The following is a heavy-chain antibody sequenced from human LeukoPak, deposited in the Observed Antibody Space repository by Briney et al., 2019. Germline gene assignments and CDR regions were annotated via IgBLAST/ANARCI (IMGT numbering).Heavy chain of an antibody. D-gene: IGHD2-2*01. J-gene: IGHJ6*02. V-gene: IGHV3-23*01. Sequence: GGSLRLSCAGSGFTFSSYAMTWVRQAPGKGLEWVAAISCRGWSTYYADSVRGRYTISRDNSKHTLYLKMNSLRAEATAVYFCATALVVRTTSYYYYGMDVWGQGDTVTVSS. CDR2: ISCRGWST. CDR1: GFTFSSYA. CDR3: ATALVVRTTSYYYYGMDV.